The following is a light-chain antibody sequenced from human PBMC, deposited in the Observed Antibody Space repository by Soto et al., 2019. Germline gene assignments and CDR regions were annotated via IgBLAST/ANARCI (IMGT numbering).Light chain of an antibody. CDR3: PSYDSSLSGWV. Sequence: QLVLTQPPSVSGAPGQRVTISCTGSSSNIGAGYDVHWYQQLPGTAPKLLIQGNSNRPSGVPDRFSGSKSGTSASLAITGLQAEDEADYYCPSYDSSLSGWVFGGGTKLTVL. J-gene: IGLJ3*02. CDR1: SSNIGAGYD. CDR2: GNS. V-gene: IGLV1-40*01.